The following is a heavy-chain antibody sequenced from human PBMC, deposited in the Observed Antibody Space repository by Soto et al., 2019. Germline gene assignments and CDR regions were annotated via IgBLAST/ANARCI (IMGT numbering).Heavy chain of an antibody. J-gene: IGHJ4*02. V-gene: IGHV3-23*01. D-gene: IGHD3-16*01. CDR1: GFIFANYG. Sequence: PGGSLRVSCAASGFIFANYGMSWVRQAPGKGLEWVSGIASSGSTFYADSAKGRFTISRDNSKDTLYLQMNSLRAEDTAVYYCAKDSHWGRSSPSHDYWGQGTLVTVSS. CDR2: IASSGST. CDR3: AKDSHWGRSSPSHDY.